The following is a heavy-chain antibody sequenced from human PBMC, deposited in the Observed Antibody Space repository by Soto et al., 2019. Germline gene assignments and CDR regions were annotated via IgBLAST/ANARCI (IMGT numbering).Heavy chain of an antibody. J-gene: IGHJ6*02. Sequence: PGGSLRLSCAASGFTFDDYAMHWVRQAPGRGLEWVSGISWNSGSIGYADSVKGRFTISRDNAKNSLYLQMNSLRAEDTAVYYCARWAAMAYGMDVWGQGTTVTVSS. V-gene: IGHV3-9*01. CDR1: GFTFDDYA. CDR3: ARWAAMAYGMDV. CDR2: ISWNSGSI. D-gene: IGHD5-18*01.